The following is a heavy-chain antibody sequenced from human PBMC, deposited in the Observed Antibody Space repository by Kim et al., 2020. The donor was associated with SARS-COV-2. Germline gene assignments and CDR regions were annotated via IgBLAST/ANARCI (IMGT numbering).Heavy chain of an antibody. V-gene: IGHV5-51*01. CDR3: ARQVRGWYCSGGSCYSWYFDL. CDR1: GYSFTSYW. CDR2: IYPGDSDT. D-gene: IGHD2-15*01. Sequence: GESLKISCKGSGYSFTSYWIGWVRQMPGKGLEWMGIIYPGDSDTRYSPSFQGQVTISADKSISTAYLQWSSLKASDTAMYYCARQVRGWYCSGGSCYSWYFDLWGRGTLVTVSS. J-gene: IGHJ2*01.